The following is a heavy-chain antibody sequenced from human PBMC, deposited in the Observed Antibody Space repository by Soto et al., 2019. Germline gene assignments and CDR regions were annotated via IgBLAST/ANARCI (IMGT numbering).Heavy chain of an antibody. J-gene: IGHJ5*02. D-gene: IGHD2-15*01. Sequence: SETLSLTCTVSGGSISSYYWSWIRQPPGKGLEWIGYIYYSGSTNYNPSLKSRVTISVDTSKNQFSLKLSSVTAADTAVYYCARHVRYCSGGSCYIWFDPWGQGTLVTVSS. CDR2: IYYSGST. CDR3: ARHVRYCSGGSCYIWFDP. V-gene: IGHV4-59*08. CDR1: GGSISSYY.